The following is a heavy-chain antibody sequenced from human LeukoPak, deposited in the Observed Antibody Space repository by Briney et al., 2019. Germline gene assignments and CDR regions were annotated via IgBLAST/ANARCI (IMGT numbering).Heavy chain of an antibody. Sequence: PGGSLRLSCAASGFTFDNYAMNWVRQAPGKGLEWVSYISGGGAKRHYSDSVKGRFTISRDNPKNTLYLQINNLRAEDTAMYYCAKCSAGYYNDAFDIWGRGTRVTVSS. J-gene: IGHJ3*02. V-gene: IGHV3-23*01. D-gene: IGHD3-10*02. CDR3: AKCSAGYYNDAFDI. CDR2: ISGGGAKR. CDR1: GFTFDNYA.